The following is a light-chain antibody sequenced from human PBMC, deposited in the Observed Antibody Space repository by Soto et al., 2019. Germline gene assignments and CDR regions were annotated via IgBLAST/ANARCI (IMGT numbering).Light chain of an antibody. CDR3: QQYYSYPRLT. J-gene: IGKJ4*01. CDR1: QGIRND. CDR2: AAS. Sequence: AIQMTQSPSSLSASVGDRVTITCRASQGIRNDLGWYQQKPGKAPKLLIYAASSLQSGVPSRFSGSGSGTDFTLTISCLQSEDFATYYCQQYYSYPRLTFGGGTKVDIK. V-gene: IGKV1-6*01.